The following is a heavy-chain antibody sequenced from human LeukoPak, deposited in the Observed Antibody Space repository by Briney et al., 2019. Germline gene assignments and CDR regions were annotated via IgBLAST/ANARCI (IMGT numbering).Heavy chain of an antibody. CDR1: GFTFSDYD. J-gene: IGHJ6*02. CDR2: IGTAGDT. V-gene: IGHV3-13*01. CDR3: ASGSSGWYGMDV. Sequence: GGSLRLSCAASGFTFSDYDMHWVRQATGKGLEWVSAIGTAGDTYYTGSVKGRFTISRENAKNSLYLQMNSLRAEDTAVYYCASGSSGWYGMDVWGQGTTVTVSS. D-gene: IGHD6-19*01.